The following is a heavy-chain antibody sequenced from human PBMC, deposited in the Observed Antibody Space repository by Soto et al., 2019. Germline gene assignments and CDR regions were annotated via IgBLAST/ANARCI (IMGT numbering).Heavy chain of an antibody. J-gene: IGHJ6*02. V-gene: IGHV3-30*18. CDR1: GFTFSTYG. Sequence: GGSLRLSCAASGFTFSTYGMYWVRQAPGKGLEWVAVISFDGTNKYYADSVKGRFTASRDNSKNTLYLQMNSLRADDTAVYHCAKGLGTVTPYFYYYGMDVWGQGTTVTVSS. CDR3: AKGLGTVTPYFYYYGMDV. D-gene: IGHD4-17*01. CDR2: ISFDGTNK.